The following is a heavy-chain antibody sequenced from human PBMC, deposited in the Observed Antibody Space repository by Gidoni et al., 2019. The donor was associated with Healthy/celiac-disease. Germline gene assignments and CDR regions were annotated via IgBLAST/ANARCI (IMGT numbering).Heavy chain of an antibody. CDR3: AKVPAKDDFWSGV. CDR2: ISSSSSYI. V-gene: IGHV3-21*01. Sequence: EVQLVESGGGLVKPGGSLRLSCAPSGFSFSSYSMNWVRQAPGKGLEWVSSISSSSSYIYYADSVKGRFTISRDNAKNSLYLQMNSLRAEDTAVYYCAKVPAKDDFWSGVWGQGTLVTVSS. CDR1: GFSFSSYS. J-gene: IGHJ4*02. D-gene: IGHD3-3*01.